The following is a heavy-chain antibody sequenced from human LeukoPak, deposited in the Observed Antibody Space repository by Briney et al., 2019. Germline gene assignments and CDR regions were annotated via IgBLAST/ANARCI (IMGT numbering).Heavy chain of an antibody. J-gene: IGHJ4*02. CDR1: GFAFDDYG. D-gene: IGHD2-8*02. Sequence: GGSLRLSCVASGFAFDDYGLGWVRQIPGKGLEWVTGIYRDGSTYYADSVKGRFTISRDNSKNILYLQMNSLRVEDTALYYCALDCCTGSRFDHWGQGTLVTVPS. CDR2: IYRDGST. CDR3: ALDCCTGSRFDH. V-gene: IGHV3-20*04.